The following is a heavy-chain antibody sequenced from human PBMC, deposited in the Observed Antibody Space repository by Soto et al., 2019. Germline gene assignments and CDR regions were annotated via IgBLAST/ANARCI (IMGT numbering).Heavy chain of an antibody. D-gene: IGHD6-13*01. Sequence: SETLSLTCTVSGGSISSSSYYWGWIRQPPGKGLEWIGSIYYGGSTYYNPSLKSRVTISVDTSKNQFSLKLSSVTAADTAVYYCARGGSSWSAEYYEHWGQGTLVTVSS. CDR2: IYYGGST. V-gene: IGHV4-39*01. CDR3: ARGGSSWSAEYYEH. J-gene: IGHJ1*01. CDR1: GGSISSSSYY.